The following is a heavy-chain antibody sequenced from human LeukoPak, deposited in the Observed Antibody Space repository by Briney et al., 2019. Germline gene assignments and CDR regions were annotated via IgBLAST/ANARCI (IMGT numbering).Heavy chain of an antibody. CDR3: ARETGSAVGSTDFDY. CDR1: GFTFSNAW. J-gene: IGHJ4*02. Sequence: KLGGSLRLSCAASGFTFSNAWMNWVRQAPGKGLEWVGRIKSKTDGGTTDYAAPVKGRFTISRDNSKNTLYLQMNSLRAEDTAVYYCARETGSAVGSTDFDYWGQGTLVTVSS. D-gene: IGHD4-17*01. V-gene: IGHV3-15*07. CDR2: IKSKTDGGTT.